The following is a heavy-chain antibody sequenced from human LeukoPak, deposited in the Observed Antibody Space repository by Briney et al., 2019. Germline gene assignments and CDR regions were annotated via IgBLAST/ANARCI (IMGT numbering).Heavy chain of an antibody. D-gene: IGHD4-17*01. Sequence: PSETLSLTCTVSGGSISSSSYYWGWIRQPPGKGLEWIGSIYYSGSTYYNPSLKSRVTISVDTSKNQFSLKLSSVTAADTAVYYCAREQYGDQGYWGQGTLVTVSS. J-gene: IGHJ4*02. CDR1: GGSISSSSYY. CDR3: AREQYGDQGY. V-gene: IGHV4-39*07. CDR2: IYYSGST.